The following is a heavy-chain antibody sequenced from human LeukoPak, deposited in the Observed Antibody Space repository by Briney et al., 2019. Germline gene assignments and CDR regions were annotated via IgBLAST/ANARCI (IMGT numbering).Heavy chain of an antibody. V-gene: IGHV3-7*01. J-gene: IGHJ6*03. CDR1: GFTFNIYW. CDR3: ARDSAANLRYYYYYYMDV. D-gene: IGHD2-15*01. Sequence: QPGGSLRLSCAASGFTFNIYWMSWVRQAPGKGLEWVANIKHDGSEKNYLDSVKGRFTISRDNAKNSLYLQMNSLRAEDTAVYYCARDSAANLRYYYYYYMDVWGKGTTVAISS. CDR2: IKHDGSEK.